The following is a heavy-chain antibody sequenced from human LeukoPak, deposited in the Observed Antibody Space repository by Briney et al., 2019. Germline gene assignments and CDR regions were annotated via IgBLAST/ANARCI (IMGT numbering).Heavy chain of an antibody. V-gene: IGHV3-23*01. J-gene: IGHJ4*02. CDR3: AKYCGGDCFRNFDS. CDR1: GFTFSSFA. D-gene: IGHD2-21*01. CDR2: IGYGGYDI. Sequence: GGSLRLSCAASGFTFSSFAMAWVRQAPGRALEWVAVIGYGGYDIHYADSVKGRFTISRDNSKNILYLQMSSLRVDDTAVYYCAKYCGGDCFRNFDSWGQGALVTVSS.